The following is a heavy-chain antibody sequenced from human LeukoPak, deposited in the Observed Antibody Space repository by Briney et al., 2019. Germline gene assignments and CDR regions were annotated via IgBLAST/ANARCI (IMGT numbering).Heavy chain of an antibody. CDR2: IYYTGST. J-gene: IGHJ6*03. D-gene: IGHD6-13*01. CDR3: ARELLAAAGMYYYYYYMDV. CDR1: GGTISSSSYY. Sequence: PSETLSLTCTVSGGTISSSSYYWGWIRQPPGKGLEWIGSIYYTGSTYYNPSLKSRLTISLDTSRNQFSLKLSSVTAADTAVYYCARELLAAAGMYYYYYYMDVWGKGTTVTISS. V-gene: IGHV4-39*07.